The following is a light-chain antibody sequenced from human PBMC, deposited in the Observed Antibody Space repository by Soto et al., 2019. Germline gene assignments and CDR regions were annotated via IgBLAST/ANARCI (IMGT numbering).Light chain of an antibody. CDR3: QSYDSRLSGSV. CDR2: DNT. CDR1: RSNIGADYD. Sequence: QSVLTQPPSVSGAPGQRLTLSCAGSRSNIGADYDVHWYQQLPGTAPKLLIYDNTNRPSGVPDRFSGSKSGTSASLAISGLQTEDEGYYYCQSYDSRLSGSVFGGGTKVTVL. V-gene: IGLV1-40*01. J-gene: IGLJ2*01.